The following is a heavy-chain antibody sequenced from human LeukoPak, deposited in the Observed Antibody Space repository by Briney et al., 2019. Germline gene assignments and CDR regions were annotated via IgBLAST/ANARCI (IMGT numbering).Heavy chain of an antibody. V-gene: IGHV4-34*01. Sequence: SETLSLTCAVYGGSFSGYHWSWIRQPPGKGLEWIGEINHSGSTNYNPSLKSRVTISVDTSKNQFSLKLSSVTAADTAVYYCARRITWFGETYPLDYWGQGTLVTVSS. J-gene: IGHJ4*02. CDR1: GGSFSGYH. CDR2: INHSGST. D-gene: IGHD3-10*01. CDR3: ARRITWFGETYPLDY.